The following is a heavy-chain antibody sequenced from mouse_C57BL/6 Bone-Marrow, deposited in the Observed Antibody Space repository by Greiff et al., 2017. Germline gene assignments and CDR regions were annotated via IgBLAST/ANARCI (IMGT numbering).Heavy chain of an antibody. V-gene: IGHV1-72*01. D-gene: IGHD1-1*01. J-gene: IGHJ1*03. Sequence: GRGLEWIGRIDPNSGGTKYNEKFKSKATLTVDKPSSTAYMQLSSLTSEDSAVYYCARDYGSHWYFDVWGTGTTVTVSS. CDR3: ARDYGSHWYFDV. CDR2: IDPNSGGT.